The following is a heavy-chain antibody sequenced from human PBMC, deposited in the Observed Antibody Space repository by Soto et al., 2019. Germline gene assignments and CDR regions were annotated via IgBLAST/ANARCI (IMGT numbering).Heavy chain of an antibody. V-gene: IGHV1-3*05. J-gene: IGHJ4*02. Sequence: QVQLVQYGAEEKKPGASVKVSCKASRYTFTSYAMLWVRQARGQRIEWMGWINAGNGNTKYSQKFQDRVTITRDTSASTAYMELSSLTSEDTAVYYCARGSGYYYWDDYWGQGTLVTVSS. CDR2: INAGNGNT. CDR1: RYTFTSYA. CDR3: ARGSGYYYWDDY. D-gene: IGHD3-22*01.